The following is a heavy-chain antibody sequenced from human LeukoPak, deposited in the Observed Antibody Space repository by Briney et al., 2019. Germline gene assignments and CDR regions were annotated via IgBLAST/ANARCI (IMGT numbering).Heavy chain of an antibody. CDR1: GFAFSTYS. CDR2: IRGDSSII. Sequence: PGGSLRLSCAASGFAFSTYSMNWVRQAPGQGLEWVSYIRGDSSIIYYADSVQGRFTISRDNGKNSLYLQMNSLRAEDTAVYFCARVQAGKWDFDYWGQGTLVTVSS. V-gene: IGHV3-48*01. D-gene: IGHD1-26*01. J-gene: IGHJ4*02. CDR3: ARVQAGKWDFDY.